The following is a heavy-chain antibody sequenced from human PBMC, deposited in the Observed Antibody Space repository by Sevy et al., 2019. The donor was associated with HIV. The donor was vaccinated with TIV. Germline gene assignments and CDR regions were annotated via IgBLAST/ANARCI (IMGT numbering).Heavy chain of an antibody. CDR1: GYTLSELS. Sequence: ASVKVSCMVSGYTLSELSMHWVRQAPGKGLEWMGCFDPEDHETIYAQKFQGRVTMTEDTSTDTAYMELNNLRSEDTAVYYCATTKDYYDSSGSPFDYWGQGTLVTVSS. D-gene: IGHD3-22*01. J-gene: IGHJ4*02. CDR3: ATTKDYYDSSGSPFDY. V-gene: IGHV1-24*01. CDR2: FDPEDHET.